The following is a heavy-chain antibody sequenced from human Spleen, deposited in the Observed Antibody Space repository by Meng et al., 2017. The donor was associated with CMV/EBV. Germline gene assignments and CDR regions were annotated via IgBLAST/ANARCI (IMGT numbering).Heavy chain of an antibody. V-gene: IGHV3-21*01. D-gene: IGHD2-8*01. J-gene: IGHJ6*02. CDR3: ARCRDPVLMVYARNYGMDV. CDR2: ISTSSTYI. CDR1: GFTFNGYN. Sequence: GGSLRLSCAASGFTFNGYNMNWVRQAPGKGLEWVASISTSSTYIFYTDSVKGRFTISRDNSKNTLYLQMNSLRAEDTAVYYCARCRDPVLMVYARNYGMDVWGQGTTVTVSS.